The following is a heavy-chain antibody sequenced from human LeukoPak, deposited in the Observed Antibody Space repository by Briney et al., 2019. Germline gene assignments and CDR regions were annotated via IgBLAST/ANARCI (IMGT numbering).Heavy chain of an antibody. CDR1: GYSISSGYY. J-gene: IGHJ3*02. Sequence: SETLSLTCTVSGYSISSGYYWGWIRQPPGKGLEWIGSIYHSGSTYYNPSLKSRVTISVDTSKNQFSLKLTSVTAADTAVYYCARDAQFYGDYGAFDIWGQGTMVTVSS. V-gene: IGHV4-38-2*02. CDR3: ARDAQFYGDYGAFDI. D-gene: IGHD4-17*01. CDR2: IYHSGST.